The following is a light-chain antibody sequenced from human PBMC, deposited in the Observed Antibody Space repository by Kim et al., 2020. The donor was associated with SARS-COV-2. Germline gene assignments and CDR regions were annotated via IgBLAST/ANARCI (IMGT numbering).Light chain of an antibody. J-gene: IGKJ2*03. Sequence: PGETAALSGRASQSVGNNLAWYQQKPGQAPRLLIYRASTRATGIPARFIGGGSGTEITLTISSLQSEDFATYYCQQYSKWPLLYSFGQGTRLEI. CDR2: RAS. CDR1: QSVGNN. V-gene: IGKV3-15*01. CDR3: QQYSKWPLLYS.